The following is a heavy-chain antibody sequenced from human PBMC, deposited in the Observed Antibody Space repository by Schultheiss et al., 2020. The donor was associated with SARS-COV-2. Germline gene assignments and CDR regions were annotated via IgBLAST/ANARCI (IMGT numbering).Heavy chain of an antibody. CDR3: ARHTGASPLGVVVPAGFDY. D-gene: IGHD2-2*01. J-gene: IGHJ4*02. V-gene: IGHV1-2*02. CDR1: GYTFTGYY. Sequence: ASVKVSCKASGYTFTGYYMHWVRQAPGQGLEWMGWINPNSGGTNYAQKLQGRVTMTTDTSTSTAYMELRSLRSDDTAVYYCARHTGASPLGVVVPAGFDYWGQGTLVTVSS. CDR2: INPNSGGT.